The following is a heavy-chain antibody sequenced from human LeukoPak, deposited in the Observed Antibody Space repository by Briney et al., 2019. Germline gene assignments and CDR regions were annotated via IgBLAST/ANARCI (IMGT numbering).Heavy chain of an antibody. CDR2: FKSKTNGGTT. Sequence: GGSLRLSWAASGFTVSDAWRNWVRQVPGKGLGWIGLFKSKTNGGTTDYAAPVKGRFTMSRDDSKNTLYLQMNSLKTEDTAMYYCTTEYSGSFSNWGQGILVTVSS. CDR1: GFTVSDAW. D-gene: IGHD1-26*01. V-gene: IGHV3-15*01. J-gene: IGHJ4*02. CDR3: TTEYSGSFSN.